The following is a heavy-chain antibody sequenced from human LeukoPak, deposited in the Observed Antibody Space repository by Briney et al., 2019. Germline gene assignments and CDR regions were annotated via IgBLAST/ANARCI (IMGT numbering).Heavy chain of an antibody. J-gene: IGHJ3*02. D-gene: IGHD1-26*01. Sequence: PSETLSLTCTVSGGSISSYYWSWIRQPPGKGLEWIGYIYYSGSTNYNPSLKSRVTISVDTSKKQFSLKLSSVTAADTAVYYCARDRMGATDAFDIWGQGTMVTVSS. V-gene: IGHV4-59*01. CDR1: GGSISSYY. CDR3: ARDRMGATDAFDI. CDR2: IYYSGST.